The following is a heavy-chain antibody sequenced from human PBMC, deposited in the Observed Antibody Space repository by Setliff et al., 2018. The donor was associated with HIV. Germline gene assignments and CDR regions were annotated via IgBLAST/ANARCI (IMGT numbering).Heavy chain of an antibody. CDR2: IYHNGNT. V-gene: IGHV4-28*01. D-gene: IGHD6-13*01. CDR1: GYSISSSNW. J-gene: IGHJ4*02. Sequence: PSETLSLTCAVSGYSISSSNWWAWFRQPPGKGLEWIGYIYHNGNTNYSPSLKSRVTISVDTSKNQFSLTLTSVTAADTAVYYCARQQHSSDLKIWNYWGQGTLVTVSS. CDR3: ARQQHSSDLKIWNY.